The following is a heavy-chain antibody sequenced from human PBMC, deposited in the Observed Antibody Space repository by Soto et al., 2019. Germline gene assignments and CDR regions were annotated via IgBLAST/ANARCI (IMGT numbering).Heavy chain of an antibody. CDR2: IWYDGSNK. D-gene: IGHD2-15*01. CDR1: GFTFSSYG. J-gene: IGHJ5*02. Sequence: HPGGSLRLSCAASGFTFSSYGMHWVRQAPGKGLEWVAVIWYDGSNKYYADSVKGRFTISRDNSKNTLYLQMNSLRAEDTAVYYCARDAYCSGGSCYPAGFDPWGQGTLVTVSS. V-gene: IGHV3-33*01. CDR3: ARDAYCSGGSCYPAGFDP.